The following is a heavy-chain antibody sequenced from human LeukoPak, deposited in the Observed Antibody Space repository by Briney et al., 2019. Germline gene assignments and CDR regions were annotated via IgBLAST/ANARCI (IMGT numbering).Heavy chain of an antibody. CDR3: AKNRGNYYGSGSYYLDY. V-gene: IGHV3-23*01. Sequence: PGGSLRLSCAASGFTFSSYAMSWVRQAPGKGLEWVSAISGSGGSTHYADSVKGRFTISRDNSKNTLYLQMNSLRAEDTAVYYCAKNRGNYYGSGSYYLDYWGQGTLVTVSS. CDR2: ISGSGGST. J-gene: IGHJ4*02. CDR1: GFTFSSYA. D-gene: IGHD3-10*01.